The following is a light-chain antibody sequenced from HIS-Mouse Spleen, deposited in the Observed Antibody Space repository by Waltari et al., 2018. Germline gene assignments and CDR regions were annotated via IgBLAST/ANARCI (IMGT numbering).Light chain of an antibody. Sequence: QSALTQPASVSGSPGQSSPISCPGTSSHVGGYTYVSWYQQHPGKAPKLMIYEVSNRPSGVSNRFSGSKSGNTASLTISGLQAEDEADYYCSSYTSSSTYVFGTGTKVTVL. J-gene: IGLJ1*01. CDR1: SSHVGGYTY. V-gene: IGLV2-14*01. CDR2: EVS. CDR3: SSYTSSSTYV.